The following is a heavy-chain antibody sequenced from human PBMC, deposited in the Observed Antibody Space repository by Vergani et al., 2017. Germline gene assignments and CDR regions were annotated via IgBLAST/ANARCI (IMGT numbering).Heavy chain of an antibody. D-gene: IGHD2-15*01. CDR3: ARLDCSGGSCYSDY. CDR1: GGSFSGYY. CDR2: INHSGST. V-gene: IGHV4-34*01. J-gene: IGHJ4*02. Sequence: QVQLQQWGAGLLKPSETLSLTCAVYGGSFSGYYWSWIRQRPGKGLEWSGEINHSGSTNYKPSLKSRVTISVDRSKNQFSLKLSSVTAAGTAVYYCARLDCSGGSCYSDYWGQGTLVTVSS.